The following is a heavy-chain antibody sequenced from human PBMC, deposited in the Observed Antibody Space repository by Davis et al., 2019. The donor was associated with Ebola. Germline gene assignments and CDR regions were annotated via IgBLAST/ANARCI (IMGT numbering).Heavy chain of an antibody. Sequence: AASVKVSCKTAGYVFSKFSISWVRQAPGQGLEWMGWISVYNGNTDYAQKFQGRVTLTTDTSTNTAYMELRNLRSDDTAIYYCAKESYTGYIEVWGQGTLVTVSS. D-gene: IGHD5-12*01. CDR3: AKESYTGYIEV. CDR2: ISVYNGNT. V-gene: IGHV1-18*04. CDR1: GYVFSKFS. J-gene: IGHJ4*02.